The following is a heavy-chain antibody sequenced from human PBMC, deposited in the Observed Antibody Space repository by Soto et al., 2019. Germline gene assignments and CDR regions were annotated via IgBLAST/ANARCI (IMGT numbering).Heavy chain of an antibody. D-gene: IGHD3-16*01. Sequence: EVQLVESGGGLVQPGGSLRLSCAASGFTFSGYWMTWVRQAPGKGLEWVANIKEDGSEKNYVDSVKGRFTISRDNAKNSLYLQMNSLRAEDTAVYYCARGGSESDYLGQGTLVTVSS. CDR2: IKEDGSEK. J-gene: IGHJ4*02. CDR1: GFTFSGYW. V-gene: IGHV3-7*01. CDR3: ARGGSESDY.